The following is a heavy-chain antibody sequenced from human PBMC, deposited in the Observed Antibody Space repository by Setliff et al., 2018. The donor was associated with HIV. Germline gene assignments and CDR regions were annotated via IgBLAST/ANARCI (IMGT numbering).Heavy chain of an antibody. J-gene: IGHJ4*02. D-gene: IGHD3-10*01. Sequence: PSETLSLTCSVSGGSISSGGYFWSWIRQPAGKGLEWIGRIHSGGTTNSNPSLKSRVTLSVDTSKNQFSLKLNSVTAADTAVYYCARGGLRVRGAIDSFDYWGQGTLVTVSS. CDR3: ARGGLRVRGAIDSFDY. CDR1: GGSISSGGYF. CDR2: IHSGGTT. V-gene: IGHV4-61*02.